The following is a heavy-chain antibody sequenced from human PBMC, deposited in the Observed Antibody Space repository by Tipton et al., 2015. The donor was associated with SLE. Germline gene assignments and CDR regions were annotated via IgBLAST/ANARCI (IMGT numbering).Heavy chain of an antibody. D-gene: IGHD4-17*01. CDR3: ARHRSYGDYVFDY. CDR2: IFDSGST. V-gene: IGHV4-38-2*02. CDR1: GGSINSAYY. Sequence: TLSLTCNVSGGSINSAYYWGWIRQPPGKGLEWIGSIFDSGSTYYNPSLKSRVTISVDMSKNQFSLKLSSVTAADTAVYYCARHRSYGDYVFDYWGQGMLVTVSS. J-gene: IGHJ4*02.